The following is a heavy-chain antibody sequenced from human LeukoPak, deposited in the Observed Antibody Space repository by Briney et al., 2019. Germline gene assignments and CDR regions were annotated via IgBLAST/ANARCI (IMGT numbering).Heavy chain of an antibody. V-gene: IGHV3-11*04. CDR3: ARDIAAAGTWYYWFDP. CDR2: ISSSGSTI. J-gene: IGHJ5*02. CDR1: GFTFSDYY. Sequence: GGSLRLSCAASGFTFSDYYMSWIRQAPGKGLEWVSYISSSGSTIYYADSVKGRFTISRDNAKNSLYLQMNSLRAEDTAVYYCARDIAAAGTWYYWFDPWGQGTLVTVSS. D-gene: IGHD6-13*01.